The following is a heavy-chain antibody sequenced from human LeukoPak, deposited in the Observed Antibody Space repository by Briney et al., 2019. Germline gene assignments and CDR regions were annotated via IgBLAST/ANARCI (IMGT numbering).Heavy chain of an antibody. Sequence: SETLSLTCTVSGGSISSSSYYWGWIRQPPGKGLEWIGSMYHSGSTYYNPSLKSRVTISVDTSENHFSLKLSSVTAADTAVYYCARRYYYVSGSYYNHFDPWGQGTLVTVSS. D-gene: IGHD3-10*01. J-gene: IGHJ5*02. CDR2: MYHSGST. V-gene: IGHV4-39*02. CDR1: GGSISSSSYY. CDR3: ARRYYYVSGSYYNHFDP.